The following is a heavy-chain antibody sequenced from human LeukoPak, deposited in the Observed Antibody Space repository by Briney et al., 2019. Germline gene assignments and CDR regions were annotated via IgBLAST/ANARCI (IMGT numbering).Heavy chain of an antibody. CDR1: GYTFTNSW. D-gene: IGHD3-10*01. V-gene: IGHV5-10-1*01. Sequence: KRGESLKISCKGSGYTFTNSWISWVRQMPGKGLEWMGRIDPSDFYTNYSPSFRGHVTISADKSISSACLQWSSLKASDTAMYYCARHRDTIPADYYYGMDVWGQGTTVTVSS. J-gene: IGHJ6*02. CDR2: IDPSDFYT. CDR3: ARHRDTIPADYYYGMDV.